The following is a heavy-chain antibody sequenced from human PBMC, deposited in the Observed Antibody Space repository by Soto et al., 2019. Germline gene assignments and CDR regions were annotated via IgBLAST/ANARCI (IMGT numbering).Heavy chain of an antibody. CDR3: ARMGLHLGELSRNWFDP. CDR1: GGSINSDEFY. J-gene: IGHJ5*02. CDR2: IYASGRT. V-gene: IGHV4-31*03. D-gene: IGHD3-16*02. Sequence: QVQLQESGPGLVKPSQTLSLTCNLSGGSINSDEFYWTWIRQSPGKGLDWIGSIYASGRTHYHPSLKSRNNISLYTSNNLLSLRLSSVTAADTAVYYCARMGLHLGELSRNWFDPWGRGTLVTVSS.